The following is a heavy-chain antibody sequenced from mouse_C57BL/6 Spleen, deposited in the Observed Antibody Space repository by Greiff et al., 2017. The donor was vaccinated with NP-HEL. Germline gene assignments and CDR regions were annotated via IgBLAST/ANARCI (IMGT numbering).Heavy chain of an antibody. CDR2: IYPGDGDT. CDR3: ARSNGYDGYFFAY. J-gene: IGHJ3*01. CDR1: GYAFSSSW. V-gene: IGHV1-82*01. D-gene: IGHD2-3*01. Sequence: QVQLQQSGPELVKPGASVKISCKASGYAFSSSWMNWVKQRPGKGLEWIGRIYPGDGDTNYNGKFKGKATLTADKSSSTAYMQLSSLTSEDSAVYFCARSNGYDGYFFAYWGQGTLVTVSA.